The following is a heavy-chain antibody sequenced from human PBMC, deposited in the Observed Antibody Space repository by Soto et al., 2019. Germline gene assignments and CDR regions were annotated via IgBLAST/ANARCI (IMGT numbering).Heavy chain of an antibody. CDR1: GYSITSSKW. CDR3: ARGERQQQRDY. D-gene: IGHD6-13*01. V-gene: IGHV4-4*02. Sequence: LSLTYAFSGYSITSSKWGSWVRQPPGKGLEWIGEIYHSGSTNYNPSLKSRVIISVDKSKNQFSLKLSSVTDADTAVYYCARGERQQQRDYWGQGTLVTVS. CDR2: IYHSGST. J-gene: IGHJ4*02.